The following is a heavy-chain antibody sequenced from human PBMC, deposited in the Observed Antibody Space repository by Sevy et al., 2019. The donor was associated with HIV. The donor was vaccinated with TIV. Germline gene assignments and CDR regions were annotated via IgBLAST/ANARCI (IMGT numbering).Heavy chain of an antibody. V-gene: IGHV3-23*01. CDR1: GFTFSNVW. CDR2: ISGSGGTT. J-gene: IGHJ6*02. CDR3: AKVLARGVAVAGSARGMDV. Sequence: GGSLRLSCAASGFTFSNVWMNWVRQAPGKGLEWVSAISGSGGTTYDADSVKGRFTISREKSQNTLYLQMNSLRAEDTAVYYCAKVLARGVAVAGSARGMDVWGQGTTVTVSS. D-gene: IGHD6-19*01.